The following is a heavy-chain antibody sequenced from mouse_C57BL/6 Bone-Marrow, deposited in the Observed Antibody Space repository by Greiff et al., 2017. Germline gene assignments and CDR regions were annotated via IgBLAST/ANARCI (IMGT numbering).Heavy chain of an antibody. D-gene: IGHD2-1*01. CDR1: GYTFTNYW. Sequence: QVQLQQSGAELVRPGTSVKMSCKASGYTFTNYWIGWAKPRPGHGLEWIGDIYPGGGYTNYNEKFKGKATLTADKSSSTAYRQFSSLTSEDSAIYNCASGLYYWRDYWGQGTSVTVSS. V-gene: IGHV1-63*01. CDR2: IYPGGGYT. CDR3: ASGLYYWRDY. J-gene: IGHJ4*01.